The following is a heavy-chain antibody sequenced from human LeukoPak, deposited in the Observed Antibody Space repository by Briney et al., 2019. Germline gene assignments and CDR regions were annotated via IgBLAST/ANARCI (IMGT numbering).Heavy chain of an antibody. Sequence: GGSLRLSCAASGFTFSSYSMNWVRQAPGKGLEWVSSISSSSSYIYYADSVKGRFTISRDNAKNSLYLQMNSLRAEDTAVYYCARDHCSGGSCYTPYYMDVWGKGTTVTVSS. V-gene: IGHV3-21*01. CDR3: ARDHCSGGSCYTPYYMDV. CDR2: ISSSSSYI. J-gene: IGHJ6*03. D-gene: IGHD2-15*01. CDR1: GFTFSSYS.